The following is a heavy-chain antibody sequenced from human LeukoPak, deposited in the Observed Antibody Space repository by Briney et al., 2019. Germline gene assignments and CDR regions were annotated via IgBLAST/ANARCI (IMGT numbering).Heavy chain of an antibody. CDR2: ISAYNGNT. D-gene: IGHD6-13*01. V-gene: IGHV1-18*01. CDR3: ARVRIAAAGTDFDY. Sequence: ASVKVSCKASGYTFTSYGISWVRQAPGQGLEWMGWISAYNGNTNYAQKLQGRVTMTTDTSTSTAYMELRSPRSDDTAVYYCARVRIAAAGTDFDYWGQGTLVTVSS. J-gene: IGHJ4*02. CDR1: GYTFTSYG.